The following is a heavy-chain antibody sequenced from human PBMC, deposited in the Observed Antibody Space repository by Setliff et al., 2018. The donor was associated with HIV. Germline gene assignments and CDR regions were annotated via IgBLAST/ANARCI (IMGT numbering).Heavy chain of an antibody. CDR2: ISYSGIT. CDR1: GGSITSGGDS. J-gene: IGHJ3*02. D-gene: IGHD3-22*01. CDR3: ARVLGVRREYYDSRAPLRAAFDI. Sequence: KTSETLSLTCTVSGGSITSGGDSWSWIRQHPGKGLKWIGYISYSGITYYDPSLKSRLTMSVDTSNNQFSLKLSSATAADTAVYYCARVLGVRREYYDSRAPLRAAFDIWGQGTMVTVSS. V-gene: IGHV4-31*03.